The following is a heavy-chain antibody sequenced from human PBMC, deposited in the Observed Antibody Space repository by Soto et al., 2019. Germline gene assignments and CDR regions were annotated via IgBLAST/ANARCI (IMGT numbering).Heavy chain of an antibody. V-gene: IGHV3-21*01. CDR3: ARGYCSSTSCPPSDY. J-gene: IGHJ4*02. CDR2: ISSSSSYI. Sequence: PGGSLRLSCAASGFTFSSYSMNWVRQAPGKGLEWVSSISSSSSYIYYADSVKGRFTISRDNAKNSLYLQMNSLRAEDTAVYYRARGYCSSTSCPPSDYWGQGTLVTVS. D-gene: IGHD2-2*01. CDR1: GFTFSSYS.